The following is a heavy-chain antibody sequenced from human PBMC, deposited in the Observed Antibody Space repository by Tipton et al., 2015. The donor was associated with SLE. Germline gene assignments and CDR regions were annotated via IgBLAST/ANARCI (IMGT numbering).Heavy chain of an antibody. CDR2: FYHSGST. J-gene: IGHJ4*02. CDR3: ATIPDPAV. CDR1: GYSISSGYY. Sequence: TLSLTCAVSGYSISSGYYWGWMRQPPGKGPEWIVSFYHSGSTYYNPSLKSRVTISVNTSNNQFSLELSSVTAADTAVYYCATIPDPAVWGQGTLVTVSS. V-gene: IGHV4-38-2*01.